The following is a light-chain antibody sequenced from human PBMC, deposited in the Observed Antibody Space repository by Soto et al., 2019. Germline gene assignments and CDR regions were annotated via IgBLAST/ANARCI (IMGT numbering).Light chain of an antibody. Sequence: DIQMTQSPSTLSASVGDRVTMTCRASQSISSWLAWYQQKLGKAPKLLIYDASSLESGVPSRFSGSGSGTEFTLTISSLQPDDFATYYCQQYNSSTWTFGQGTKVDI. V-gene: IGKV1-5*01. CDR1: QSISSW. CDR3: QQYNSSTWT. CDR2: DAS. J-gene: IGKJ1*01.